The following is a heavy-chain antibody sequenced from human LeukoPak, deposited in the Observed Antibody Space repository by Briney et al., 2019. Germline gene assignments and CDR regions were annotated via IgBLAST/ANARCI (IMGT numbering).Heavy chain of an antibody. Sequence: SETLSLTCTVSGVAISSYYWSWIRQPAGKGLEWFGGIDTSVSTNYNPSLKRRVTMSVDTCKNQFSLKLSSVTAADTAVYYCARLGYGSSLVGSYYYYYMDVWGKGTTVTVSS. CDR1: GVAISSYY. J-gene: IGHJ6*03. CDR2: IDTSVST. CDR3: ARLGYGSSLVGSYYYYYMDV. V-gene: IGHV4-4*07. D-gene: IGHD6-13*01.